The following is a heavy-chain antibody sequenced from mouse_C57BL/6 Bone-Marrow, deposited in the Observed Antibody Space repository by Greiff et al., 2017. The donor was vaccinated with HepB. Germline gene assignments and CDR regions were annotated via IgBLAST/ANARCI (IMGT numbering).Heavy chain of an antibody. J-gene: IGHJ3*01. D-gene: IGHD2-4*01. V-gene: IGHV1-62-2*01. CDR3: ARHEEGIYYDYPAWFAY. CDR2: FYPGSGSI. Sequence: QVQLKQSGAELVKPGASVKLSCKASGYTFTEYTIHWVKQRSGQGLEWIGWFYPGSGSIKYNEKFKDKATLTADKSSSTVYMELSRLTSEDSAVYFCARHEEGIYYDYPAWFAYWGQGTLVTVSA. CDR1: GYTFTEYT.